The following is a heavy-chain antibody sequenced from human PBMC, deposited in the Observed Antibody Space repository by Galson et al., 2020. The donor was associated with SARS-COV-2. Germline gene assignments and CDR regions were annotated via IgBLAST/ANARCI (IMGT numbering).Heavy chain of an antibody. V-gene: IGHV1-18*01. J-gene: IGHJ4*02. CDR2: ISAYNGNT. D-gene: IGHD2-15*01. CDR1: GYTFTSYG. Sequence: ASVKVYCKASGYTFTSYGISWVRQAPGQGLEWMGWISAYNGNTNYAQKPQGRVTMTTDTSTSTAYMELRSLRSDDTAVYYCARDFLEEEVVVAATLPSYWGQGTLVTVSS. CDR3: ARDFLEEEVVVAATLPSY.